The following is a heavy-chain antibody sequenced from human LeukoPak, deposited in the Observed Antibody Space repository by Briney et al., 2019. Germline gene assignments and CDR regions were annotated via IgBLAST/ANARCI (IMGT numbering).Heavy chain of an antibody. J-gene: IGHJ4*02. Sequence: HPGRSLRLSCAASGVTLSSYGVHWVRQAPGKGLEWVAVISYDGSNKYYTDSVKGRFTISRDNSKSTLYLQMNSLRAEDTAVYYCARPYCSGGNCYDYFDYWGQGTLVTVSS. V-gene: IGHV3-30-3*01. CDR2: ISYDGSNK. D-gene: IGHD2-15*01. CDR1: GVTLSSYG. CDR3: ARPYCSGGNCYDYFDY.